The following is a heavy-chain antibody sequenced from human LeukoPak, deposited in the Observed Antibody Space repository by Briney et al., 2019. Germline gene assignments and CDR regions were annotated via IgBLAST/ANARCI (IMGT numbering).Heavy chain of an antibody. Sequence: PGGSLRLSCAASGLPFSDAWMTWVRQAPGKGLEWVARIKSKVNGGTTDYAATVKGRFSISRDDSINTVYLQMNSLKTADTALYYCAKDVPHTGGRSLIYWGQGTLVTVSS. D-gene: IGHD2-8*02. CDR1: GLPFSDAW. J-gene: IGHJ4*02. CDR3: AKDVPHTGGRSLIY. V-gene: IGHV3-15*01. CDR2: IKSKVNGGTT.